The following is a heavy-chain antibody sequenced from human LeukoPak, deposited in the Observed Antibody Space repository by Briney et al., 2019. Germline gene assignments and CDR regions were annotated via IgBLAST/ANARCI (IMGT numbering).Heavy chain of an antibody. Sequence: PGGSLRLSCAASGFSFSSYGMHWVRQAPGKGLEWVAVISYDGSNKHYVDSVQGRFTISRDNSKNTVSLQMNGLRAEDTAVYHCAMTTVTAYSFYYGIDVWGQGTTVTVS. CDR1: GFSFSSYG. CDR3: AMTTVTAYSFYYGIDV. J-gene: IGHJ6*02. CDR2: ISYDGSNK. V-gene: IGHV3-30*03. D-gene: IGHD4-17*01.